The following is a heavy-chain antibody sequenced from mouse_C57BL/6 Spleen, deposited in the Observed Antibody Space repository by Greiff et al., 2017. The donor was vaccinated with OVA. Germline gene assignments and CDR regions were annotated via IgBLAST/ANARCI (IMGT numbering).Heavy chain of an antibody. CDR1: GYTFTDYY. Sequence: VQLQQSGPELVKPGASVKISCKASGYTFTDYYMNWVKQSHGKSLEWIGDINPNNGGTSYNQKFKGKATLTVDKSSSTAYMELRSLTSEDSAVYYCARNGYGSSYWYFDVWGTGTTVTVSS. CDR2: INPNNGGT. V-gene: IGHV1-26*01. CDR3: ARNGYGSSYWYFDV. J-gene: IGHJ1*03. D-gene: IGHD1-1*01.